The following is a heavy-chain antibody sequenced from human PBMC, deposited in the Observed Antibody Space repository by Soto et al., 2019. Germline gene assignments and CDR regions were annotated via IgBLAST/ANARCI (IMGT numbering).Heavy chain of an antibody. J-gene: IGHJ4*02. D-gene: IGHD5-12*01. CDR2: INHSGST. V-gene: IGHV4-34*01. CDR1: GGSFSGYY. Sequence: SETLSLTCAVYGGSFSGYYWSWIRQPPGKGLEWIGEINHSGSTNYNPSLKSRVTISVDTSKNQFSLKLSSVTAADTAVYYCARCRVATIIRSLDYWGQGTLVTVSS. CDR3: ARCRVATIIRSLDY.